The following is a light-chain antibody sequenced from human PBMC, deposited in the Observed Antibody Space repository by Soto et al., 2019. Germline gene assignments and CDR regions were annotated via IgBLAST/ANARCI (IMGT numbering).Light chain of an antibody. CDR1: QSVSSSY. Sequence: EIVLTQSPGTLSLSPGERATLSCRASQSVSSSYLAWYQQKPGQAPRLLIYGASSRATGIPDRFSGGGSGTDFSLSISSLEPEDFAVYYCQQYGSSFGGGTKVEIK. CDR2: GAS. CDR3: QQYGSS. V-gene: IGKV3-20*01. J-gene: IGKJ4*01.